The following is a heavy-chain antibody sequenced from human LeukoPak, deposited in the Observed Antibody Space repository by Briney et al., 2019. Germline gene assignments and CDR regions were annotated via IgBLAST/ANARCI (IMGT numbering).Heavy chain of an antibody. CDR2: INIGGTNT. CDR1: GFTFNVYY. Sequence: PGGSLRLSCADSGFTFNVYYMSWIRQAPGKGLEWLSYINIGGTNTHYADSVKGRFTISRDNAKKSLYLEMNNLRAEDTAVYYCATDGAGFDTWGQGVLVTVSS. V-gene: IGHV3-11*01. J-gene: IGHJ5*02. CDR3: ATDGAGFDT.